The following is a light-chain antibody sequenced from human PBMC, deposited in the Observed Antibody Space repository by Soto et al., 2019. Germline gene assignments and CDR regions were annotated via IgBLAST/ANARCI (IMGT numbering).Light chain of an antibody. CDR1: QSISSW. CDR2: DAS. V-gene: IGKV1-5*01. Sequence: DIQLTQSPSFLSASVGDRVTITCRASQSISSWLAWYQQKPGKAPKLLIYDASSLESGVPSRFRGSGSGTEYILTINNLQPDDFATYYRQQYNTFWTFGQGTKVDI. J-gene: IGKJ1*01. CDR3: QQYNTFWT.